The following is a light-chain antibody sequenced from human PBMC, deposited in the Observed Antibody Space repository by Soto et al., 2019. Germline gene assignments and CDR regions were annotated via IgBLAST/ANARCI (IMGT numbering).Light chain of an antibody. CDR3: QQYNNCPPIT. CDR1: QSVSSN. Sequence: EIVMTQSPATLSVSPGERATLSRRASQSVSSNLAWYQQKPGQAPRLLIYGASTRSTGIPARFSGSGFGTEFTLTISSLQSEDFAVYYCQQYNNCPPITFGQGTRLEIK. J-gene: IGKJ5*01. V-gene: IGKV3-15*01. CDR2: GAS.